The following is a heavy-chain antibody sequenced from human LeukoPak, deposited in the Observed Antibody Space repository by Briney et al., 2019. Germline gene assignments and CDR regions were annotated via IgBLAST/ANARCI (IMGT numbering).Heavy chain of an antibody. CDR3: ARDRWLDSSSWGGFDY. J-gene: IGHJ4*02. D-gene: IGHD6-13*01. CDR2: IWYDGSNK. V-gene: IGHV3-33*01. CDR1: GFTFSSYG. Sequence: SGGSLRLSCAASGFTFSSYGMHWVRQAPGKGLEWVAVIWYDGSNKYYADSVKGRFTISRDNSKNTLYLQMNSLRAEDTAVYYCARDRWLDSSSWGGFDYWGQGTLVTVSS.